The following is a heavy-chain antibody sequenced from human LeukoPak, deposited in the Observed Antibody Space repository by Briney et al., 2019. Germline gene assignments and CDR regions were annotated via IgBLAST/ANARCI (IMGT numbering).Heavy chain of an antibody. Sequence: PSETLSLTCTVSGGPISSYYWSWIRQPPGKGLEWIGYIYYSGSTNYNPSLKSRVTISVDTSKNQFSLKLSSVTAADTAVYYCARDYYDSSGYFSGAFDIWGQGTMVTVSS. V-gene: IGHV4-59*01. D-gene: IGHD3-22*01. CDR2: IYYSGST. CDR1: GGPISSYY. CDR3: ARDYYDSSGYFSGAFDI. J-gene: IGHJ3*02.